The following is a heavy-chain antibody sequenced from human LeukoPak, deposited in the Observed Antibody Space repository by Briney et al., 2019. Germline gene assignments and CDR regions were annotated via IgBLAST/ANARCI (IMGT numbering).Heavy chain of an antibody. V-gene: IGHV4-59*01. CDR1: GGSISSYY. Sequence: SETLSLTCTVSGGSISSYYWSWIRQPPGKGLEWIGFIYSSVTTNYNPSLKSRLTFSLDTSKNQFSLKLTSMTAADTAVYYCARVSAPGSTRLFDYWGQGTLVTVSS. CDR2: IYSSVTT. J-gene: IGHJ4*02. D-gene: IGHD6-13*01. CDR3: ARVSAPGSTRLFDY.